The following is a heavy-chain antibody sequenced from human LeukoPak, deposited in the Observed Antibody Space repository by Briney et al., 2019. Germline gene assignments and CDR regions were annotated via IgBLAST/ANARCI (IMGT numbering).Heavy chain of an antibody. CDR3: ARDKGKENGMDV. CDR1: GFTFSSYG. CDR2: IWHDGRNK. V-gene: IGHV3-33*01. J-gene: IGHJ6*02. Sequence: GGSLRLSCAASGFTFSSYGMHWVRQAPGKGLEWVAVIWHDGRNKEYADSVKGRFTISRDNSKNTLYLQMNSLRAEDTAVYCCARDKGKENGMDVWGQGTTVTVS.